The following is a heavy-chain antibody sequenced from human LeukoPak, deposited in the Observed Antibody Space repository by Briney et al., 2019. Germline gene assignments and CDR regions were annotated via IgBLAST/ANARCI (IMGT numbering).Heavy chain of an antibody. CDR2: IYHSGST. D-gene: IGHD1-14*01. CDR3: ARAQPRSYADH. CDR1: GGSISSGGYS. Sequence: SETLSLTCAVSGGSISSGGYSWSWIRQPPGKGLEWIGYIYHSGSTCYNPSLKSRVTISVDRSKNQFSLKLSSVTAADTAVYYCARAQPRSYADHWGQGTLVTVSS. J-gene: IGHJ4*02. V-gene: IGHV4-30-2*01.